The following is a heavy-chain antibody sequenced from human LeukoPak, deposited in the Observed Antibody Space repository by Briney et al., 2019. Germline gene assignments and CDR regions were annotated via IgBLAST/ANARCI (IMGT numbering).Heavy chain of an antibody. V-gene: IGHV3-7*01. J-gene: IGHJ3*02. Sequence: GGSLRLSCAASGFTFSSYWMTWVRQAPGKVLEWVANIKQDESEKYYVDSVKGRFTISRDNAKNSLYLQMNSLRAEDTAVYYCARDYHYGVGAFDIWGQGTMVTVSS. D-gene: IGHD5-12*01. CDR1: GFTFSSYW. CDR2: IKQDESEK. CDR3: ARDYHYGVGAFDI.